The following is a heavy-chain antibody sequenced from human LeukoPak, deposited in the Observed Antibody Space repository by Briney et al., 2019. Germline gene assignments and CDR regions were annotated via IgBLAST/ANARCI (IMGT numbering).Heavy chain of an antibody. CDR1: GGTFSSYA. D-gene: IGHD2-2*01. V-gene: IGHV1-69*05. CDR3: ARALGGGYCSSTSCLNAFDI. J-gene: IGHJ3*02. Sequence: SVKVSCKASGGTFSSYAISWVRQAPGQGLEWMGGIIPIFGTANYAQKFQGRVTITTDESTSTAYMELSSLRSEGTAVYYCARALGGGYCSSTSCLNAFDIWGQGTMVTVSS. CDR2: IIPIFGTA.